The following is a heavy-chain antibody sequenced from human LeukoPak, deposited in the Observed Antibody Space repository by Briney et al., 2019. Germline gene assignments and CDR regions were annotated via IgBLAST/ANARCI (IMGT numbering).Heavy chain of an antibody. CDR2: IYYNEST. CDR1: GYSISSYY. Sequence: SETLFLTCTVYGYSISSYYWGWIRQPPGKVLEWIGYIYYNESTNYNAPLKSHVAISVNNSKNQFSLRLSSVTAADTAVYYCARVTAYVMEDYFDYWGQGTLVTVSS. CDR3: ARVTAYVMEDYFDY. J-gene: IGHJ4*02. D-gene: IGHD2-21*01. V-gene: IGHV4-59*01.